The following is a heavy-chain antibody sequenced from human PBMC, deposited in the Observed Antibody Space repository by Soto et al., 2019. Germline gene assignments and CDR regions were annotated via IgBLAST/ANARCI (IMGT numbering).Heavy chain of an antibody. Sequence: EVQLLESGGGLLQPGGSLRLSCSASGFTFNNYAMAWVRQAPGEGLEWVSGISGSGATPYYADSVKGRFTISRDNSKNTLFLQMKSLSAEDTAVYFCAKAGYCTGVSCYFYYFDSWGQGTLVTVSS. D-gene: IGHD2-15*01. CDR2: ISGSGATP. CDR3: AKAGYCTGVSCYFYYFDS. CDR1: GFTFNNYA. V-gene: IGHV3-23*01. J-gene: IGHJ4*02.